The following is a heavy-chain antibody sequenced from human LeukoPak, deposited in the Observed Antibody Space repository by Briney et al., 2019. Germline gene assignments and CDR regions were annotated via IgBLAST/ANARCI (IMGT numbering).Heavy chain of an antibody. CDR2: ISSNGGST. CDR3: ARVGGVYDSSGYYGY. CDR1: GFTFSSYA. D-gene: IGHD3-22*01. J-gene: IGHJ4*02. V-gene: IGHV3-64*01. Sequence: GGSLRLSCAASGFTFSSYAMHWVRQAPGKGLEYVSAISSNGGSTYYANSVKGRFTISRDNSENTLYLQMGSLRAEDMAVYYCARVGGVYDSSGYYGYWGQGTLVTVSS.